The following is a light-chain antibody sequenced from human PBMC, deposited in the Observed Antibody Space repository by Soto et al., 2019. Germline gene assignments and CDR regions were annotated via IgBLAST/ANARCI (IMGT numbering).Light chain of an antibody. V-gene: IGKV3-11*01. Sequence: EIVLTQSPATLSLSPGERATLSCRASHSVGSLLAWYQQKPGQSPRLLIHDASNRATGTPARFSGSGSGTDFTLTISSLEPEDFAFYYCQQRASWPPITFGQGTRLEIK. CDR1: HSVGSL. J-gene: IGKJ5*01. CDR2: DAS. CDR3: QQRASWPPIT.